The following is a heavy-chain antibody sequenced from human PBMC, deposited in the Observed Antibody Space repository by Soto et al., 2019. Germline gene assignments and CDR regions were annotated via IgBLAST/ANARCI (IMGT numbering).Heavy chain of an antibody. CDR1: GASISSSY. CDR2: VHYSGNT. J-gene: IGHJ3*02. D-gene: IGHD3-22*01. V-gene: IGHV4-59*01. CDR3: ARGYYDSNGQSNTFDI. Sequence: PSETLSLTCTVSGASISSSYWSWIRQSPGKGLEWIGYVHYSGNTKYNPSLKSRGTISVDTSKNQFSLKLSSVTAADTAVYYCARGYYDSNGQSNTFDIWGQGTMVTV.